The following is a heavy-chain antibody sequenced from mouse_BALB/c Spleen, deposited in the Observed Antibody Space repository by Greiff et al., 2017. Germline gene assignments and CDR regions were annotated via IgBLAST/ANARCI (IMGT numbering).Heavy chain of an antibody. CDR1: GFNIKDTY. D-gene: IGHD2-1*01. Sequence: VQLKQSGAELVKPGASVKLSCTASGFNIKDTYMHWVKQRPEQGLEWIGRIDPANGNTKYDPKFQGKATITADTSSNTAYLQLSSLTSEDTAVYYCASNYGIPGFAYWGQGTLVTVSA. CDR2: IDPANGNT. CDR3: ASNYGIPGFAY. V-gene: IGHV14-3*02. J-gene: IGHJ3*01.